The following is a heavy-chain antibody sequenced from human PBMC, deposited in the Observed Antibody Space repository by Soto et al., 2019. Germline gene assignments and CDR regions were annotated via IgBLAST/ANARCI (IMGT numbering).Heavy chain of an antibody. CDR1: GFVFKDSS. D-gene: IGHD3-22*01. V-gene: IGHV3-73*01. J-gene: IGHJ4*02. Sequence: SLRLSCAASGFVFKDSSIHWVRQASGKGLEWVGRIRDRAYNYATSYAASVKGRFTISRDDSSNTAFLQMNSLKTEDTAIYYCTRLISAAQDYWGQGTRVTVDS. CDR2: IRDRAYNYAT. CDR3: TRLISAAQDY.